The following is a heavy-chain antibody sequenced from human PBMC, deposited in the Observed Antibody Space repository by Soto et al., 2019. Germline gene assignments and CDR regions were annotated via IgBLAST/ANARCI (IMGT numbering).Heavy chain of an antibody. V-gene: IGHV3-53*01. CDR1: GFTVSSNY. D-gene: IGHD2-8*01. J-gene: IGHJ6*02. Sequence: EVQLVESGGGFIQPGEYLRLSCAASGFTVSSNYMSWVRQAPGKGLELVSVIYIGGDTDYADSVKGRFTISRDNSKNTLYIQMNNLGAYDTAVYYCARRRYCTNVVCYGMDVWGQGTTVTVSS. CDR3: ARRRYCTNVVCYGMDV. CDR2: IYIGGDT.